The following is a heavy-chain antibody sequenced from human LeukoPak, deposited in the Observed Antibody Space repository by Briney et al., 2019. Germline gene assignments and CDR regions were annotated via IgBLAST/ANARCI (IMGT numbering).Heavy chain of an antibody. CDR1: GYTFTSYY. CDR2: INPSGGST. J-gene: IGHJ3*02. Sequence: ASVKVSCKASGYTFTSYYMHWVRQAPGQGLEWMGIINPSGGSTSYAQKFQGRVTMTRDTSTSTVYMELSSLRSEDTAVYYCASERLFGVVTDAFDIWGQGTMVTVCS. CDR3: ASERLFGVVTDAFDI. V-gene: IGHV1-46*03. D-gene: IGHD3-3*01.